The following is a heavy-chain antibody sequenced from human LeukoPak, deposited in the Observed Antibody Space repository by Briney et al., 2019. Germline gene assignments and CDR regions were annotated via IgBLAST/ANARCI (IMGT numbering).Heavy chain of an antibody. Sequence: SETLSLTRTVSGGSISSYYWSWIRQPPGKGLEWIGYIYYSGSTNYNPSLKSRVTISVDTSKNQFSLKLSSVTAADTAVYYCARNSADGSFDFDYWGQGTLVTVSS. CDR3: ARNSADGSFDFDY. J-gene: IGHJ4*02. D-gene: IGHD1-26*01. CDR1: GGSISSYY. CDR2: IYYSGST. V-gene: IGHV4-59*01.